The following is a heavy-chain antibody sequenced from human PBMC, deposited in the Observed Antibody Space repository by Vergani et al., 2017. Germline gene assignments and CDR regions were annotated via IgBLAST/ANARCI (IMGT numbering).Heavy chain of an antibody. CDR2: INPNSGGT. CDR3: AREELWXGELYYYYYYGMDV. J-gene: IGHJ6*02. V-gene: IGHV1-2*02. D-gene: IGHD3-10*01. Sequence: QVQLVQSGAEVKKPGASVKVSCKASGYTFTGYYMHWVRQAPGQGLEWMGWINPNSGGTNYAQKFQGRVTMTRDTSISTAYMELSRLRSDDTAVYYCAREELWXGELYYYYYYGMDVWGQGTTVTVSS. CDR1: GYTFTGYY.